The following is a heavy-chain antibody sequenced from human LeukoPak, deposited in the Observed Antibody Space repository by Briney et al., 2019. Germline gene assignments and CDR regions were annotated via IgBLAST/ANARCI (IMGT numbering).Heavy chain of an antibody. J-gene: IGHJ4*02. CDR3: ARSSSGSSGYYRRSPFFDY. V-gene: IGHV1-69*04. CDR2: IIPILGIA. Sequence: SVKVSCKASGGTFSSYAISWVRQAPGQGLEWMGRIIPILGIANYAQKFQGRVTITADKSTSTAYMELSSLRSEDTAVYYCARSSSGSSGYYRRSPFFDYWGQGTLVTVSS. D-gene: IGHD3-22*01. CDR1: GGTFSSYA.